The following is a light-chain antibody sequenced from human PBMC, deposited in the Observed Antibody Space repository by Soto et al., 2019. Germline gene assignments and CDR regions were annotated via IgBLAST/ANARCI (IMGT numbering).Light chain of an antibody. V-gene: IGKV1-9*01. CDR1: QGISSY. J-gene: IGKJ3*01. CDR3: QQLNSYPLT. Sequence: DIHLTQSPSFLSAPVGDRVTITCRASQGISSYLAWYQQKPGKAPKLLIYATSTLQSGVPSRFSGSGSGTEFTLTISSLQPEDFATYYCQQLNSYPLTFGPGTKVDIK. CDR2: ATS.